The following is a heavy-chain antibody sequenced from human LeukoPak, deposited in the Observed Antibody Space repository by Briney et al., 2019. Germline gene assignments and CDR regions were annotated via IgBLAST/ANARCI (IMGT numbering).Heavy chain of an antibody. CDR1: GGSLSGHY. CDR2: VSYTGRT. J-gene: IGHJ3*01. D-gene: IGHD3-22*01. CDR3: ARLLDNDISCVPDTFDV. Sequence: SETLSLTCTVSGGSLSGHYWSWIRQPPGKRLEWIGYVSYTGRTKYNPSLQSRVTISIDTSKSQFSLKLTSVTSADTAVYSCARLLDNDISCVPDTFDVWGQGTTVIVSS. V-gene: IGHV4-59*11.